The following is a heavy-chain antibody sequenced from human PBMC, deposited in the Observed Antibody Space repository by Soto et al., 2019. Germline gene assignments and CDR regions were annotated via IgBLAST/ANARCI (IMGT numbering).Heavy chain of an antibody. J-gene: IGHJ6*03. CDR1: GDSISSSSSYY. D-gene: IGHD2-15*01. V-gene: IGHV4-39*01. CDR3: ARIKIVGILTNYMDV. Sequence: QVQLQESGPGLVKPLETLSLSCTVSGDSISSSSSYYWGWIRQPPGKGLEWIANMYSSGSKYYNQSLKSRVTISLETSENQCSLKLSSVTAADPAVYYCARIKIVGILTNYMDVWGKGTPVTESS. CDR2: MYSSGSK.